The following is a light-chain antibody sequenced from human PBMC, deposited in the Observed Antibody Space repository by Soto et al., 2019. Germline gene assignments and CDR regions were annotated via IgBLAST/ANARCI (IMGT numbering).Light chain of an antibody. CDR3: QSYDNSHDWDVI. CDR2: DSD. V-gene: IGLV1-40*01. Sequence: QSVLTQPPSVSGAPGQRVTISCTGSSCNIGAGYAVHWYQQRPGTAPKLLISDSDNRPSGVPDRFSGSKSGTSASLAITGLQAEDEADYYCQSYDNSHDWDVIFGGGTKLTVL. J-gene: IGLJ2*01. CDR1: SCNIGAGYA.